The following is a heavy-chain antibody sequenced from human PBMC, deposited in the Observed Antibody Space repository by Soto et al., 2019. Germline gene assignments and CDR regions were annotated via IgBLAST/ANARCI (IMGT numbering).Heavy chain of an antibody. CDR2: IYYSGST. J-gene: IGHJ6*02. D-gene: IGHD5-18*01. Sequence: PSETLSLTCTVSGGSISSYYWSWIRQPPGKGLEWIGYIYYSGSTNYNPSLKSRVTISVDTSKNQFSLKLSSVTAADTAVYYCARGNTAMVSYGMDVWGQGTTVTVSS. CDR1: GGSISSYY. CDR3: ARGNTAMVSYGMDV. V-gene: IGHV4-59*01.